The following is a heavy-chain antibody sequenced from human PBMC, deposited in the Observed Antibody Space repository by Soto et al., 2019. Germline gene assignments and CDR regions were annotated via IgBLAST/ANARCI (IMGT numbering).Heavy chain of an antibody. CDR2: MNPNSGNT. V-gene: IGHV1-8*01. D-gene: IGHD3-10*01. Sequence: GASVKVSCKASGYTFTSYDINWVRQATGQGLEWVGWMNPNSGNTGYAQKFQGRVTMTRNTSISTAYMELSSLRSEDTAVYYCARGLRWFGELDWFDPWGQGTLVTVSS. CDR3: ARGLRWFGELDWFDP. J-gene: IGHJ5*02. CDR1: GYTFTSYD.